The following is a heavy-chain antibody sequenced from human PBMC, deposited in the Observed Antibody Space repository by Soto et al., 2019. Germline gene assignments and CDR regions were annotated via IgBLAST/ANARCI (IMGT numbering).Heavy chain of an antibody. CDR1: GYSFTSYW. V-gene: IGHV5-51*01. D-gene: IGHD2-2*02. J-gene: IGHJ6*01. Sequence: GNSLKISCKGSGYSFTSYWIGWVRQMTGKGLEWMGIIYPGDSDTRYSPSFQGQVTISADKSISTAYLQWSSLKASDTAMYYCARQGSGYXSSTSCYTSYYYYGMDVWGQGTTVTVSS. CDR2: IYPGDSDT. CDR3: ARQGSGYXSSTSCYTSYYYYGMDV.